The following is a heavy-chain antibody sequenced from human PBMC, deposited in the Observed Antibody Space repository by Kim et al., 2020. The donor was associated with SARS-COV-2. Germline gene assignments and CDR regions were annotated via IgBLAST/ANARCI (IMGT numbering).Heavy chain of an antibody. J-gene: IGHJ3*02. V-gene: IGHV3-33*01. CDR3: ARDYIGWVGAFDI. CDR2: IWYDGSNK. D-gene: IGHD2-15*01. Sequence: GGSLRLSCAASGFTFSSYGMHWVRQAPGKGLEWVAVIWYDGSNKYYADSVKGRFTISRDNSKNTLYLQMNSLRAEDTAVYYCARDYIGWVGAFDIWGQGTMVTVSS. CDR1: GFTFSSYG.